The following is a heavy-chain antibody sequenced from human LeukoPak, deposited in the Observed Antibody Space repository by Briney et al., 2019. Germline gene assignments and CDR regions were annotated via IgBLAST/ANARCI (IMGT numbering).Heavy chain of an antibody. Sequence: ASVKVSCKASGYTFTTYGITWVRQAPGQGLEWMGWISTYNGNTNYAQKLQGRVTMTTDTSTSTAYMELRSLRSDDTAVYYCARASSGWPPDYWGQGTLVTVSS. CDR1: GYTFTTYG. V-gene: IGHV1-18*01. CDR2: ISTYNGNT. J-gene: IGHJ4*02. CDR3: ARASSGWPPDY. D-gene: IGHD6-19*01.